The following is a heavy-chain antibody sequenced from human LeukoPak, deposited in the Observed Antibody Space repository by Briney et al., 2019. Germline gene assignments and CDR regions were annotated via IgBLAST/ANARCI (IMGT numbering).Heavy chain of an antibody. Sequence: PSETLSLTCAVSGGPISSRSCYWGWIRQPPGKGLEWIGSIYYTGSTYHNPSLKSRVTMSVDTSMNQFSLNLNFVTAADTAVYYCAREDDVLADNAFDIWGQGTMVTVSS. CDR2: IYYTGST. CDR1: GGPISSRSCY. D-gene: IGHD3-9*01. CDR3: AREDDVLADNAFDI. V-gene: IGHV4-39*07. J-gene: IGHJ3*02.